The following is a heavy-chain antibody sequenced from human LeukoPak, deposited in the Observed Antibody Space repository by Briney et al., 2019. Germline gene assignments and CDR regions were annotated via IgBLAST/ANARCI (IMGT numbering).Heavy chain of an antibody. Sequence: GSLRLSCAASGFTFSSYEMNWVRQAPGKGLEWVSYISSSGSTIYYADSVKGRFTISRDNAKNSLYLQMNSLRAEDTAVYYCAREKSFLEWLSTGRRDGYYMDVWGKGTTVTVSS. CDR1: GFTFSSYE. J-gene: IGHJ6*03. CDR3: AREKSFLEWLSTGRRDGYYMDV. CDR2: ISSSGSTI. D-gene: IGHD3-3*02. V-gene: IGHV3-48*03.